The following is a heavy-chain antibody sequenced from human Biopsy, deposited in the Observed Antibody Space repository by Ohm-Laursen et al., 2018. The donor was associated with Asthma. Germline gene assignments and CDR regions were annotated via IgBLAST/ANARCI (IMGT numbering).Heavy chain of an antibody. V-gene: IGHV3-30-3*01. CDR1: GFNFKTYG. CDR2: ISYDGTNK. Sequence: SLRLSCTASGFNFKTYGLHWVRQPPGKGLEGMGLISYDGTNKSNADTEMGRITISRDNSKNTLFLEANSPRGEDTGVYYCAKSMFWSRDHVNGCSLSALDVWGRGTTVNV. J-gene: IGHJ6*02. CDR3: AKSMFWSRDHVNGCSLSALDV. D-gene: IGHD3-3*01.